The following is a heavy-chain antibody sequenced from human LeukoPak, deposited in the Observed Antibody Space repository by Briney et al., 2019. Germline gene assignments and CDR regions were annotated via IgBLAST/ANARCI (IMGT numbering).Heavy chain of an antibody. V-gene: IGHV4-4*02. Sequence: SSETLSLTCGVSGGSITNTNYWTWVRQSPGKGLEWIGEVNLQGSTNYNPSLMGRVAISVDTSENHISLQLTSVTAADTAVYYCAREGGPYRPLDYSGQGTLVTVSS. J-gene: IGHJ4*02. CDR2: VNLQGST. CDR3: AREGGPYRPLDY. CDR1: GGSITNTNY.